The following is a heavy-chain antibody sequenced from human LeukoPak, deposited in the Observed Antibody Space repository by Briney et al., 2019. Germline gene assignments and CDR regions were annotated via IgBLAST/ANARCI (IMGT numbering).Heavy chain of an antibody. CDR3: ARGTWDGDRTFDI. D-gene: IGHD5-24*01. CDR2: FSGTSSII. V-gene: IGHV3-48*02. Sequence: GGSLRLSCAASGFTFSSYSMNWVRQAPGKRLEWISYFSGTSSIIYYTPSVKGRFTISRDNGKYSLYLQMNSLRDDDTAVYFCARGTWDGDRTFDIWGQGAMVTVPS. CDR1: GFTFSSYS. J-gene: IGHJ3*02.